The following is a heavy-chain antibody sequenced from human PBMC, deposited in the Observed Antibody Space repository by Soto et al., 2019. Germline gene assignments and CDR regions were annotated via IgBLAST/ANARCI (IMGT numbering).Heavy chain of an antibody. D-gene: IGHD3-22*01. V-gene: IGHV1-69*01. CDR1: GGTFSRHA. J-gene: IGHJ4*02. CDR3: ARGWGYDSNDYYYAY. Sequence: QVQLVQSGAEVRKPGSSVKVSCKASGGTFSRHAISWVRQDPGQGLEWMGGIIPIFGTANHAQKFQGRVTIIADESTSTVYTELSSLRSEDTAMYYCARGWGYDSNDYYYAYWGQGTLVIVSS. CDR2: IIPIFGTA.